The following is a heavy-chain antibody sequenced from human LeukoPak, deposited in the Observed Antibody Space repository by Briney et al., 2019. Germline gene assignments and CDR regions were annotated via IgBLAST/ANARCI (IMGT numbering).Heavy chain of an antibody. CDR1: GYTFTSYG. D-gene: IGHD5-24*01. CDR3: AREWRDGYNSTRGGLLLFDY. J-gene: IGHJ4*02. CDR2: ISAYSGDT. V-gene: IGHV1-18*01. Sequence: GASVKVSCKASGYTFTSYGISWVRQAPGQGLEWMGWISAYSGDTNYAQKFQGRATMTTDTSTSAAYMELRSLSSDDTAVYYCAREWRDGYNSTRGGLLLFDYWGQGTLVTVSS.